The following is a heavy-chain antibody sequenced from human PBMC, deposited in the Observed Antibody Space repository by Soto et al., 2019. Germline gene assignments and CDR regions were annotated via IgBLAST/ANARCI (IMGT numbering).Heavy chain of an antibody. D-gene: IGHD3-22*01. CDR2: ISNDGTHK. CDR3: AKDLYYYDSSLDDY. CDR1: GFTFSSYA. Sequence: QVHLAESGGGVVQLGRSLRLSCAGSGFTFSSYAMHWVRQAPGKGLEWVAVISNDGTHKYYAESLKGRFIISRDNSKNTLYLQMNSLRAEDTAVYFCAKDLYYYDSSLDDYWGQGTLVTVSS. V-gene: IGHV3-30*18. J-gene: IGHJ4*02.